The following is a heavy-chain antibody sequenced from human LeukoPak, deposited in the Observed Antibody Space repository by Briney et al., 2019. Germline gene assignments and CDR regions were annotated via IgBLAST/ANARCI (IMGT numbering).Heavy chain of an antibody. Sequence: SETLSLTCSVSGGSISRSDYYWSWIRQPPGKGLEWIGYIYYSGITYYNPSLKSRVTISVDKSKNQFSLKLSSVTAADTAVYYCARRTTVTIPFGYWGQGTLVTVSS. D-gene: IGHD4-11*01. CDR1: GGSISRSDYY. J-gene: IGHJ4*02. CDR2: IYYSGIT. CDR3: ARRTTVTIPFGY. V-gene: IGHV4-30-4*01.